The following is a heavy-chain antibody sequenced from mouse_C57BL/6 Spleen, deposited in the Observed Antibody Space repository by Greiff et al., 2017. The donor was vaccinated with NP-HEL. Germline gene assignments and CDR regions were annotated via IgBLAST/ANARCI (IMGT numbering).Heavy chain of an antibody. CDR3: ARENYYDGSLYWYFDV. CDR1: GYSITSGYY. J-gene: IGHJ1*03. D-gene: IGHD1-1*01. V-gene: IGHV3-6*01. CDR2: ISYDGSN. Sequence: ESGPGLVKPSQSLSLTCSVTGYSITSGYYWNWIRQFPGNKLEWMGYISYDGSNNYNPSLNNRISITRDTAKNQLSPKLMAVTTQETATYYGARENYYDGSLYWYFDVWGTGTTVTVSS.